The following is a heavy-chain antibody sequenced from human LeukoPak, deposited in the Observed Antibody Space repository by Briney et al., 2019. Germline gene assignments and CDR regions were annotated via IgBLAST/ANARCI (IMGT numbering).Heavy chain of an antibody. Sequence: PGGSLRLSCAASGFTFSSYGMHWVRQAPGKGLEWVAFIRYDGSNKYYADSVKGRFTISRDNPKNTLYLQMNSLRAEDTAVYYCVPPTGFIAVAGTGGDYWGQGTLVTVSS. CDR3: VPPTGFIAVAGTGGDY. CDR1: GFTFSSYG. CDR2: IRYDGSNK. J-gene: IGHJ4*02. V-gene: IGHV3-30*02. D-gene: IGHD6-19*01.